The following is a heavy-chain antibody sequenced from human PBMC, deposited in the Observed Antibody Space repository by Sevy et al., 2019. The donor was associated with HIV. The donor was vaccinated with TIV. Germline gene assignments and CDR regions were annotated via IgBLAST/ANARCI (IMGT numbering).Heavy chain of an antibody. V-gene: IGHV4-31*03. CDR1: GGSISSGGYY. J-gene: IGHJ3*02. Sequence: SETLSLTCTVSGGSISSGGYYWSWIRQHPGKGLEWIGYIYYSGSTYYNPSLKSRVTISVDTSKNQFSLKLSSVTAADTAVYYWARDKERQVTAHAFDIWGQGTMVTVSS. D-gene: IGHD2-21*02. CDR2: IYYSGST. CDR3: ARDKERQVTAHAFDI.